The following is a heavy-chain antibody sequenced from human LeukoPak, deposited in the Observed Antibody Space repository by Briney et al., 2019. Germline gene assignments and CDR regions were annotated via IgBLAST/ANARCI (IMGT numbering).Heavy chain of an antibody. CDR2: IYYSGST. CDR1: GGSISSYY. V-gene: IGHV4-59*08. J-gene: IGHJ6*02. CDR3: AGRIAARQVVYYGMDV. Sequence: PSETLSLTCTVSGGSISSYYWSWIRQPPGKGLEWIGHIYYSGSTNYNPSLKSRVTISVDTSKNQFSLKLSSVTAADTAVYYCAGRIAARQVVYYGMDVWGQGTTVTVSS. D-gene: IGHD6-6*01.